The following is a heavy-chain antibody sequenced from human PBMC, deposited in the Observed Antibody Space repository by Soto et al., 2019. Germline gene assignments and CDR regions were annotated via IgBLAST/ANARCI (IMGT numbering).Heavy chain of an antibody. D-gene: IGHD6-19*01. CDR2: IYNSGST. Sequence: PSETLSLTCTVSGGSISSYYWSWIRQPPGKGLEWIGYIYNSGSTNCNPSLKSRVTISVDMSKNQFSLKLNSVTAADTAVYYCARHESSGWYYFDYWGQGTLVTVSS. CDR3: ARHESSGWYYFDY. V-gene: IGHV4-59*08. CDR1: GGSISSYY. J-gene: IGHJ4*02.